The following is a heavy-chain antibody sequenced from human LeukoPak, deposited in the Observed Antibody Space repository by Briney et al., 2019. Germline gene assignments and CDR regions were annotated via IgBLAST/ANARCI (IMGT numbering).Heavy chain of an antibody. D-gene: IGHD4-11*01. CDR3: ARRRTTRAFDI. CDR2: INNGGTT. J-gene: IGHJ3*02. Sequence: SETLSLTYAVYGGSFSGYYWTYIRQPPGKGLEWIGEINNGGTTNYNPSLKSRVTISVDASKNQFSLKLSSVTAADTALYYCARRRTTRAFDIWGQGTMVTVSS. V-gene: IGHV4-34*01. CDR1: GGSFSGYY.